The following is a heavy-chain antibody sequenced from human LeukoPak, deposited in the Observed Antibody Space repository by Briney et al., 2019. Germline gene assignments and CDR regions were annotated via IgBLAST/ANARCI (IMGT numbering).Heavy chain of an antibody. Sequence: GGSLRLSCAASGFTFDDYAMHWVRQAPGKGLEWVSAVSGSGGSTYYADSVKGRFTISRDNSKNTLYLQMNSLRAEDTAVYYCAKNAVFGVVHYWGQGTLVTVSS. CDR2: VSGSGGST. D-gene: IGHD3-3*01. CDR1: GFTFDDYA. V-gene: IGHV3-23*01. CDR3: AKNAVFGVVHY. J-gene: IGHJ4*02.